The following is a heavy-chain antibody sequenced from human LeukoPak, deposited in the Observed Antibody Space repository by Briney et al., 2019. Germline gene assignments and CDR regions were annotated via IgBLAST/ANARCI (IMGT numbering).Heavy chain of an antibody. D-gene: IGHD4-17*01. CDR1: GYTFTSYA. CDR2: INAGNGNT. Sequence: ASVKVSCKASGYTFTSYAMHWVRQAPGQRLEWMGWINAGNGNTKYSQKFQGRVTITRDTSASTAYMELSSLRSEDTAVHYCARSPDYGDGWFDPWGQGTLVTVSS. V-gene: IGHV1-3*01. CDR3: ARSPDYGDGWFDP. J-gene: IGHJ5*02.